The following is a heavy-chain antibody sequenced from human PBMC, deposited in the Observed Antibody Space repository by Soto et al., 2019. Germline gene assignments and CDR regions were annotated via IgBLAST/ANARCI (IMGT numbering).Heavy chain of an antibody. J-gene: IGHJ4*02. D-gene: IGHD3-3*01. CDR1: GFTFSAYA. V-gene: IGHV3-23*01. CDR3: AILIFWMEY. CDR2: ISWTSPCT. Sequence: EVQLLESGGGLVQPGGSLRLSCAASGFTFSAYAMSWVRQAPGKGLAWVSDISWTSPCTYYADSVQGRFTMSRDSSRKTLCLQMHTLRADDRAVYVYAILIFWMEYRGQGRQVTLS.